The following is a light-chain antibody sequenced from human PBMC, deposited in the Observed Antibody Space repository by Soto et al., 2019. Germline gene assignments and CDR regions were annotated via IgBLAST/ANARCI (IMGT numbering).Light chain of an antibody. Sequence: EIVLTQSPGTLSLSPGERATLSCRASQSVSSSYLAWYQHKPGQAPRLLIYGASSRATGIPDRFSGSGAGTDFTLTISRLEPDDFAVYYCQQYGSSPRTFGQGTKLEIK. CDR2: GAS. CDR3: QQYGSSPRT. J-gene: IGKJ2*02. CDR1: QSVSSSY. V-gene: IGKV3-20*01.